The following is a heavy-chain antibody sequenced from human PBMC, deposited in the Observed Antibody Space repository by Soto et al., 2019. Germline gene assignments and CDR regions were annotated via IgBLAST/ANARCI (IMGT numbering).Heavy chain of an antibody. D-gene: IGHD4-4*01. CDR2: IYWDDDK. Sequence: QITLKESGPTLVKPTQPLTLTCTFSGFSLSTSGVGVGWIRQPPGKALEWLALIYWDDDKRYSPSLKSRLTIPKDTSKNQVVLTMTNMDPVDTATYYCAHVDYSHISYYFDYWGQGTLVTVSS. J-gene: IGHJ4*02. CDR3: AHVDYSHISYYFDY. V-gene: IGHV2-5*02. CDR1: GFSLSTSGVG.